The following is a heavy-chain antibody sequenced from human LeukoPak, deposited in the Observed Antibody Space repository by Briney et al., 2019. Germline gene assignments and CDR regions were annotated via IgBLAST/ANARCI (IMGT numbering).Heavy chain of an antibody. CDR3: ARDVVPAAPSLYFQH. CDR2: IIPILGIA. Sequence: SVKVSCKASGGTFSSYAISWVGQAPGQGLEWMGRIIPILGIANYAQKFQGRVTITADKSTSTAYMELSSLRSEDTAVYYCARDVVPAAPSLYFQHWGQGTLVTVSS. D-gene: IGHD2-2*01. CDR1: GGTFSSYA. J-gene: IGHJ1*01. V-gene: IGHV1-69*04.